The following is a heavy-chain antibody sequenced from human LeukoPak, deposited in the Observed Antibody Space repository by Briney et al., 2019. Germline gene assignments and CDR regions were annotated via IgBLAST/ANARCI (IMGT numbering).Heavy chain of an antibody. CDR1: GYTFTSYG. CDR3: ARTLRSLAFDI. J-gene: IGHJ3*02. Sequence: ASVKVSCKASGYTFTSYGISWVRQAPGQGLEWMGRINPNSGGTNYAQKFQGRVTMTRDTSISTAYMELSRLRSDDTAVYYCARTLRSLAFDIWGQGTMVTVSS. CDR2: INPNSGGT. V-gene: IGHV1-2*06.